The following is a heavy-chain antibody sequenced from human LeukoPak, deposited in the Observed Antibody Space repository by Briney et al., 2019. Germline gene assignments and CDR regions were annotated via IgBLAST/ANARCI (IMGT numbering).Heavy chain of an antibody. Sequence: SETLSLTCAAYGGSFSGYYWSWIRQPPGKGLEWIGEINHSGSTNYNPSLKSRVTISVDTSKNQFSLKLSSVTAADTAVYYCARRDIIGMDVWGQGTTVTVSS. J-gene: IGHJ6*02. CDR1: GGSFSGYY. CDR3: ARRDIIGMDV. CDR2: INHSGST. D-gene: IGHD2-15*01. V-gene: IGHV4-34*01.